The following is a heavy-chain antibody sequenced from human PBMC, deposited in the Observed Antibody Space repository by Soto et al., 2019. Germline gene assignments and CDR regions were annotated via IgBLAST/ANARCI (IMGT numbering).Heavy chain of an antibody. CDR3: EKDRQYPRDNFHY. Sequence: EVKLLESGGGLVQPGGSLRLSCGVSGFTVTSNGVSWVRQAPGKGLEWVSAISPNGQGICYADSVKGRFTISRDISRNTVLIRMDSLRAEDTAVNYCEKDRQYPRDNFHYWGQGTLVTVSS. CDR2: ISPNGQGI. CDR1: GFTVTSNG. D-gene: IGHD4-4*01. J-gene: IGHJ4*02. V-gene: IGHV3-23*01.